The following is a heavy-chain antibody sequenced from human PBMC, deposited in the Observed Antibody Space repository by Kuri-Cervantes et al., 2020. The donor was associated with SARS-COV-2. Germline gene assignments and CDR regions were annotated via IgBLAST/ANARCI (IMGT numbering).Heavy chain of an antibody. Sequence: GSLRFSCSASGFTFSSYAMHWVRQAPGKGLEWIGYIYYSGSTNYNPSLKSRVTISVDTSKNQSSLKLSSVTAADTAVYYCARYDLYYDFWSGYYDPRWFDPWGQGTLVTVS. D-gene: IGHD3-3*01. CDR3: ARYDLYYDFWSGYYDPRWFDP. J-gene: IGHJ5*02. CDR1: GFTFSSYA. CDR2: IYYSGST. V-gene: IGHV4-59*08.